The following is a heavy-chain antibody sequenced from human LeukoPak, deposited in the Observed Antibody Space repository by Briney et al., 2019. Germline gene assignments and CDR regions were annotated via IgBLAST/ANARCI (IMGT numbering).Heavy chain of an antibody. CDR1: GGSISSYY. CDR2: IYYSGST. V-gene: IGHV4-59*08. Sequence: NPSETLSLTCTVSGGSISSYYWSWIRQAPGKGLEWIGYIYYSGSTNYNPSLKSRVTISVDTSKNQFSLKLSSVTAADTAVYYCARHYYDSHPERDWYFDLWGRGTLVTVSS. J-gene: IGHJ2*01. CDR3: ARHYYDSHPERDWYFDL. D-gene: IGHD3-22*01.